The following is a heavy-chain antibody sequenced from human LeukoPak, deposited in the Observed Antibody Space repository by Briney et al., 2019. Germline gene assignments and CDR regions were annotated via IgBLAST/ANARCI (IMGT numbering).Heavy chain of an antibody. J-gene: IGHJ4*02. V-gene: IGHV4-39*01. CDR2: LYYSGSS. CDR1: GDSSRSSDSY. D-gene: IGHD3-16*01. CDR3: VLMAGY. Sequence: SETLSLTCTVSGDSSRSSDSYRGWIRQPPGKGLEWIGSLYYSGSSYYNPSLKSRVTISADTSKNQFSLKLTSVTAADTAVYYCVLMAGYWGQGTLVTVSS.